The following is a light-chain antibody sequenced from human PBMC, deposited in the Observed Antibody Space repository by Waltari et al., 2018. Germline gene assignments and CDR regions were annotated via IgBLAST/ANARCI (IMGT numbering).Light chain of an antibody. Sequence: EIVLTQSPAILSLSPGDRATLSCRASESVADSLAWYQQKPGQSPRLLIYDASHWATGIPARFSASGTGTDFTLVISSLESEDFAVYVCQQRYTWPRTFGQGAKVEIK. CDR1: ESVADS. CDR2: DAS. CDR3: QQRYTWPRT. J-gene: IGKJ1*01. V-gene: IGKV3-11*01.